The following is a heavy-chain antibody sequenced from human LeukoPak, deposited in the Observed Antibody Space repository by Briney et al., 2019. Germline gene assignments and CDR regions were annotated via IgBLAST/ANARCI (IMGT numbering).Heavy chain of an antibody. D-gene: IGHD2-15*01. V-gene: IGHV4-61*02. CDR1: GGSISSGSYY. J-gene: IGHJ4*02. CDR3: ARVGSCSGGSCYYRLFDY. CDR2: IYASGST. Sequence: SQTLSLTCTVSGGSISSGSYYWSWIRQPAGKELEWIGRIYASGSTYYNPSLKSRVSISVDTSKNQFSLKLSSVTAADTAVYYCARVGSCSGGSCYYRLFDYWGQGTLVTVSS.